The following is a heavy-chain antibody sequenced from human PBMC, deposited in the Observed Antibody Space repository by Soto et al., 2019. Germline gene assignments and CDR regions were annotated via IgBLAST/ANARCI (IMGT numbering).Heavy chain of an antibody. D-gene: IGHD2-15*01. CDR1: GFTFSGYW. J-gene: IGHJ3*02. Sequence: GGSLRLSCAASGFTFSGYWMHWVRQAPGKGLVWVSRINSDGSSTSYADSVKGRFTISRDNAKNTLYLQMNSLRAEDTAVYFCARVFWWGPEDPDAFDIWGQGTMVTVSS. CDR2: INSDGSST. CDR3: ARVFWWGPEDPDAFDI. V-gene: IGHV3-74*01.